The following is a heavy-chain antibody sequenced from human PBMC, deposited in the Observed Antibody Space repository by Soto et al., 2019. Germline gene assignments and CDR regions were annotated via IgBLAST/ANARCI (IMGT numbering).Heavy chain of an antibody. CDR1: GYNFGNYW. D-gene: IGHD3-16*01. CDR3: SRMQYSYGQLDYFDY. J-gene: IGHJ4*02. CDR2: IYPGDSEI. Sequence: GESQKISSKGSGYNFGNYWIGWVRQMPGKGLEWMGIIYPGDSEIRYRPSFQGQVTISADKSISTAYLQWSSLKASDTALYFCSRMQYSYGQLDYFDYWGQGTQVTVSS. V-gene: IGHV5-51*01.